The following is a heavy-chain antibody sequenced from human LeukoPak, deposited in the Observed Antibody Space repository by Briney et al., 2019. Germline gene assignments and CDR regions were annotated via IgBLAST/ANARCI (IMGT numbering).Heavy chain of an antibody. CDR1: GYTFTSYG. D-gene: IGHD5-18*01. CDR3: ARGNSYGYIDY. CDR2: ISAYNGDT. V-gene: IGHV1-18*01. J-gene: IGHJ4*02. Sequence: ASVKVSCKASGYTFTSYGISWVRQAPGQGLEWMGWISAYNGDTNYAQKLQGRVTMTTDTSTSTAYMELRSLRFDDAAVYYCARGNSYGYIDYWGQGTLVTVSS.